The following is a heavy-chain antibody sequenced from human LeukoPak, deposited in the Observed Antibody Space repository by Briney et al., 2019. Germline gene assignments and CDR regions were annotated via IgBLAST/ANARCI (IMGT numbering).Heavy chain of an antibody. J-gene: IGHJ4*02. CDR2: INPNSGGT. CDR1: GYTFTGYY. V-gene: IGHV1-2*02. D-gene: IGHD6-19*01. Sequence: GASVKVSCKASGYTFTGYYMHWVRQAPGQGLEWMGWINPNSGGTNYAQKFQGRVTMTRDTSISTAYMELSRVRSDHTAVYYCARAYSSGWQYFDYWGQGTLVTVSS. CDR3: ARAYSSGWQYFDY.